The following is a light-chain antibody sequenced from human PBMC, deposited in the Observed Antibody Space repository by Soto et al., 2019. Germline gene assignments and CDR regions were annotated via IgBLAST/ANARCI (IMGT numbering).Light chain of an antibody. CDR2: AVS. V-gene: IGKV1-12*01. J-gene: IGKJ4*01. Sequence: DIQMTQSPSSVSASVGDRVTITCRASQYIGSWLAWYQQKPGKAPKLLISAVSILVSGVPTRFSGSGSGTDFTLTINSLQPEDSASYFCQQGNNFPLAFGGGTKVEIK. CDR3: QQGNNFPLA. CDR1: QYIGSW.